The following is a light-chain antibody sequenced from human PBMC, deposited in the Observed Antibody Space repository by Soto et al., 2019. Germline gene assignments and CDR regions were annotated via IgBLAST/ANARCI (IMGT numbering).Light chain of an antibody. CDR3: QQYNSYPWT. Sequence: DIQMTQSASTLSASVGDRVTITCRASQSISSWVAWYQQKPGKAPKLLIYKASSLESGVPSRFSGSGAGTEFTLTISSLQPDDFATYYCQQYNSYPWTVGQGTPVEIK. CDR2: KAS. J-gene: IGKJ1*01. CDR1: QSISSW. V-gene: IGKV1-5*03.